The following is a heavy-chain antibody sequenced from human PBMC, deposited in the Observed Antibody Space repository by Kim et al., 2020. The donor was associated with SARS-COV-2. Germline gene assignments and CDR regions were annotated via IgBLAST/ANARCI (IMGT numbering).Heavy chain of an antibody. J-gene: IGHJ5*02. CDR2: IKQDGSEK. V-gene: IGHV3-7*03. Sequence: GGSLRLSCAASGFTFSSYWMSWVRQAPGKGLEWVANIKQDGSEKYYVDSVKGRFTISRDNAMNSLYLQMNSLRAEDTAVYYCARDGYYDPNWFDPWGQGTLVTVSS. D-gene: IGHD3-22*01. CDR3: ARDGYYDPNWFDP. CDR1: GFTFSSYW.